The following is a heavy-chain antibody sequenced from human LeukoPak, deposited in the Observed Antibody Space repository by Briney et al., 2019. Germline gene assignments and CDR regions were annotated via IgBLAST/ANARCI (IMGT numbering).Heavy chain of an antibody. V-gene: IGHV3-48*01. D-gene: IGHD2-15*01. CDR2: ITSRGSPI. CDR1: GFTFDKFG. Sequence: GGSLRLSCAASGFTFDKFGMNWVRQAPGKGLEWIAFITSRGSPIYYADSVKGRFTISRDNANHSLFLQMDSLRAEDTAIYYCTRVPGVVYYDYMDVWGKGTTVTVSS. CDR3: TRVPGVVYYDYMDV. J-gene: IGHJ6*03.